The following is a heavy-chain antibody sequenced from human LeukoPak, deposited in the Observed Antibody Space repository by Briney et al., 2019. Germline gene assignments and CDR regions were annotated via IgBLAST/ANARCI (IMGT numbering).Heavy chain of an antibody. CDR1: GFIFNNYA. J-gene: IGHJ5*02. CDR3: AKGSSGYFVDL. Sequence: GGSLRLSCAAAGFIFNNYALIWVRQAPGKGLEWVSAISNDGGGTNYADFVKGRFTISRDNSKNTLFLQMNSLRAEDTALYYCAKGSSGYFVDLWGQGTLVTVSS. D-gene: IGHD3-22*01. V-gene: IGHV3-23*01. CDR2: ISNDGGGT.